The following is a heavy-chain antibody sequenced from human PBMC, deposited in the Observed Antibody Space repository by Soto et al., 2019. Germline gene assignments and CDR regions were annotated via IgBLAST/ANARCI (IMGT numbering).Heavy chain of an antibody. J-gene: IGHJ3*02. Sequence: QVQLGESGGGVVQPGRSLRLSCAASGFTFSSYGMHWVRQAPGKGLEWVALIWFDGSDKYSADSVKGRFTISRDNSKNTLYLKMNSLRAEDTAVYYCARLYCSASSCYSVGGFDIWGQGTMVTVSS. D-gene: IGHD2-15*01. CDR3: ARLYCSASSCYSVGGFDI. CDR1: GFTFSSYG. V-gene: IGHV3-33*03. CDR2: IWFDGSDK.